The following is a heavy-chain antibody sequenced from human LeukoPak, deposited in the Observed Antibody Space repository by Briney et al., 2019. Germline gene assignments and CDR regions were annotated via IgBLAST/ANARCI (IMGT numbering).Heavy chain of an antibody. CDR2: ISGSGGST. Sequence: PGGSLRLSCAASGFTFSSYAMSWVRQAPGKGLEWVSAISGSGGSTYYADSVKGRFTISRDNSKKTLYLQMNSLRAEDTAVYYCAKDLYGAGSYYNVWDFDYWGQGTLVTVSS. V-gene: IGHV3-23*01. CDR3: AKDLYGAGSYYNVWDFDY. CDR1: GFTFSSYA. J-gene: IGHJ4*02. D-gene: IGHD3-10*01.